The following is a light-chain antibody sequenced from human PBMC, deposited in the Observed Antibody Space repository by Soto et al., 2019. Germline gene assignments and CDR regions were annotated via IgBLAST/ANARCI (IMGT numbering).Light chain of an antibody. Sequence: QSALTQPPSASGSPGQSVTLSCTGTSSDVGRYNYVSWYQQHPGKAPKLIIYEVTKRPSGVPDRFSGSKSDNTASLTVSGLQAEDEADYYCSSYAGNNNLIFGGGTKVTVL. V-gene: IGLV2-8*01. CDR3: SSYAGNNNLI. CDR2: EVT. CDR1: SSDVGRYNY. J-gene: IGLJ2*01.